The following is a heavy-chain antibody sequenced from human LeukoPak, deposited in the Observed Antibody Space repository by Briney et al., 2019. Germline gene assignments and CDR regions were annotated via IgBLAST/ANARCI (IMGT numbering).Heavy chain of an antibody. CDR1: GSTFSSYA. CDR3: AKEHYYGSGSYYNNWFDP. CDR2: ISGSGGST. Sequence: PGGSLRLSCAASGSTFSSYAMSWVRQAPGKGLEWVSAISGSGGSTYYADSVKGRFTISRDNSKNTLYLQMNSLRAEDTAVYYCAKEHYYGSGSYYNNWFDPWGQGTLVTVSS. V-gene: IGHV3-23*01. D-gene: IGHD3-10*01. J-gene: IGHJ5*02.